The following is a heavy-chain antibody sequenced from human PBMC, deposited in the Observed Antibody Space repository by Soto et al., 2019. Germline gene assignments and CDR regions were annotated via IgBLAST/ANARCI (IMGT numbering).Heavy chain of an antibody. CDR2: IYPGDSDT. CDR1: GYSFTSYW. J-gene: IGHJ4*02. Sequence: GESLKISCKGSGYSFTSYWIGWVRQMPGKGLEWMGIIYPGDSDTRYSPSFQGQVTISADKSISTAYLQWSSLKASDTAMYYCAVAGRDGRSGKYFDYWGQGTLVTVSS. D-gene: IGHD5-12*01. CDR3: AVAGRDGRSGKYFDY. V-gene: IGHV5-51*01.